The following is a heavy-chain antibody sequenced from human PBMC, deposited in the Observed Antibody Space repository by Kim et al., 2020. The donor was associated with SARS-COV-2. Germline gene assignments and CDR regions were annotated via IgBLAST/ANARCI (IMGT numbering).Heavy chain of an antibody. CDR3: ARAAGYCTSTSCFGGPTNFKH. J-gene: IGHJ1*01. CDR2: ISFDGTYK. CDR1: GFTFSASA. D-gene: IGHD2-2*01. V-gene: IGHV3-30*03. Sequence: GGSLRLSCAASGFTFSASAMHWVRQAPGKGLEWVAVISFDGTYKYHADSVKGRFTISRDNSKKILYLQMNILRVEDTAVYFCARAAGYCTSTSCFGGPTNFKHWGQGTLVTVSS.